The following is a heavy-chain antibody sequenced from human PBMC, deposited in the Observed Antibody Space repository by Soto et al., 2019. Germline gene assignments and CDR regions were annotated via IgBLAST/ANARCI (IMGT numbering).Heavy chain of an antibody. CDR2: ISGSGGST. V-gene: IGHV3-23*01. CDR1: GFTFSSYA. CDR3: ALREPAANYYYMDV. Sequence: GGSLRLSCAASGFTFSSYAMSWVRQAPGEGLEWVSAISGSGGSTYYADSVKGRFTISRDNSKNTLYLQMNSLRAEDTAVYYCALREPAANYYYMDVWGKGTTVTVSS. J-gene: IGHJ6*03. D-gene: IGHD2-2*01.